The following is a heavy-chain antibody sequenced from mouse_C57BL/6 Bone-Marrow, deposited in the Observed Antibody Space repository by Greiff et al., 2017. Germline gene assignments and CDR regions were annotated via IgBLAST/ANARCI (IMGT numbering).Heavy chain of an antibody. J-gene: IGHJ4*01. V-gene: IGHV8-12*01. CDR3: ARSEDLYYYAMDY. Sequence: QVTLKVSGPGILQSSQTLSLTCSFSGFSLSTSGMGVSWIRQPSGKGLEWLAHIYWDDDKRYHPFLKSRLTISKDTSRNQVFLKITSVDTAETATYYCARSEDLYYYAMDYGGQGTSVTVSA. CDR1: GFSLSTSGMG. CDR2: IYWDDDK.